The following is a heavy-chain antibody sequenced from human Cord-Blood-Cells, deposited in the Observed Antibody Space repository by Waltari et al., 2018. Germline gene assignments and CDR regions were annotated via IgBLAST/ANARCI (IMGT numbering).Heavy chain of an antibody. D-gene: IGHD3-10*01. CDR2: IRSKANSYAT. V-gene: IGHV3-73*01. J-gene: IGHJ4*02. Sequence: PGGSLKLSCAASGFTFSGSAMHWVRQASGKGLEWVGRIRSKANSYATAYAASVKGRFTISRDDSKNTAYLQMNSLKTEDTAVYYCTRDYGSGSYDYWGQGTLVTVSS. CDR1: GFTFSGSA. CDR3: TRDYGSGSYDY.